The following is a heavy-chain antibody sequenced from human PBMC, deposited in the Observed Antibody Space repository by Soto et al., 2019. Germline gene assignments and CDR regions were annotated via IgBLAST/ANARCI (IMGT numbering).Heavy chain of an antibody. CDR3: VRDLRDYCGDVGYFDY. Sequence: QVQLVQSGAEVKRPGASVKVSCTASGYTFTNFGVTWVRQAPGQGLEWMSWISPETGKTYCARKLQGRVTMTTDTSTNTAYMELGSLRSDDTAVYYCVRDLRDYCGDVGYFDYWCQGTLVIVSS. CDR2: ISPETGKT. V-gene: IGHV1-18*01. J-gene: IGHJ4*02. D-gene: IGHD2-21*01. CDR1: GYTFTNFG.